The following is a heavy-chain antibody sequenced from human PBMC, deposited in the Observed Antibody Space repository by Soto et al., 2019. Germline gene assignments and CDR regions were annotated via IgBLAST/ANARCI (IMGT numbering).Heavy chain of an antibody. Sequence: QVQLVQSGAEVKKPGASVKVSCKASGYSFTIYGISWVRQAPGQGLEWMGWISAYNGNTNYAQKLQGRVTMTTDTSTSTASLELRSLRSDDTAVYYCARDNGFGESDVWGQGTTVTVSS. J-gene: IGHJ6*02. CDR2: ISAYNGNT. CDR3: ARDNGFGESDV. CDR1: GYSFTIYG. D-gene: IGHD3-10*01. V-gene: IGHV1-18*01.